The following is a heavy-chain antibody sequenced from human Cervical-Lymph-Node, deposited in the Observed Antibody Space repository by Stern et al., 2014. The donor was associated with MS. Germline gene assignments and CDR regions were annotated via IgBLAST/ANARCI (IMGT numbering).Heavy chain of an antibody. V-gene: IGHV2-5*02. Sequence: ESGPTLVKPTQTLTLTCTFSGFSLSTSGVGVGWIRQPPGKALEWLALLYWDDGQHYSPSLKSRLTITKDTSKNQVVLRITNVDPEDTATYYCVHSATGASWYDFWGQGTLVTVSS. CDR2: LYWDDGQ. CDR3: VHSATGASWYDF. CDR1: GFSLSTSGVG. J-gene: IGHJ5*01.